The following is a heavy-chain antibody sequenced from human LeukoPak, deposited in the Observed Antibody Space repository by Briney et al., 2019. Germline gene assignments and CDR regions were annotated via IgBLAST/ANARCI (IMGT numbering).Heavy chain of an antibody. Sequence: GGSLRLSCAASGFTFSTYGMHWVRQAPGKGLEWVAFIRYDGSNKYHADSVKGRFTISRDNSKNTLYLQMNGLRAEDTAVYYCARYGGSSWYENDYWGQGTLVTVSS. V-gene: IGHV3-30*02. CDR3: ARYGGSSWYENDY. CDR1: GFTFSTYG. J-gene: IGHJ4*02. CDR2: IRYDGSNK. D-gene: IGHD6-13*01.